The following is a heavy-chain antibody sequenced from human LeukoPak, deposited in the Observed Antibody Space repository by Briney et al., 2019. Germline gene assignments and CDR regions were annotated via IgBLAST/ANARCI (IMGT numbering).Heavy chain of an antibody. CDR3: ARDGLGSSSPLDY. CDR2: IYTSGST. D-gene: IGHD6-6*01. J-gene: IGHJ4*02. V-gene: IGHV4-61*02. Sequence: SETLSLTCTVSGGSISSGGYYWSWIRQPAGKGLEWIGRIYTSGSTNYDPSLKSRVTMSVDTSKNQFSLKLSSVTAADTAVCYCARDGLGSSSPLDYWGQGTLVTVSS. CDR1: GGSISSGGYY.